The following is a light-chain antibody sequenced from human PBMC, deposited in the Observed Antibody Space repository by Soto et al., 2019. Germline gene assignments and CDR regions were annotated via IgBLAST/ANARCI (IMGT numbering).Light chain of an antibody. V-gene: IGKV1-33*01. CDR1: QDISNY. J-gene: IGKJ4*01. CDR2: DAS. CDR3: QQYHNLLLT. Sequence: DIQMTQSPSSLSASVGDRVTITCQASQDISNYLNWYQQKPGKAPKLLIYDASNLETGVPSRVSGSGSGTDFTFTISSLQPEDIATYYCQQYHNLLLTFGGGTKVEIK.